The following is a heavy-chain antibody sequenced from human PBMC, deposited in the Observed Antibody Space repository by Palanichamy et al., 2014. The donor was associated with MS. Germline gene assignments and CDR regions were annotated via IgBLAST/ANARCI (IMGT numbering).Heavy chain of an antibody. Sequence: EVQLVESGGGLIQPGGSLKLSCAASGTTVSGNYMSWVRRAPGKGLEWVSLIWSRGSTYYADSVEGRFTISRDNSKNTLYLQMNSLRAEDTAVYYCALGYCSLTGCHKYPEYYFDYWGQGALVTVSS. V-gene: IGHV3-53*01. D-gene: IGHD2-2*02. CDR2: IWSRGST. J-gene: IGHJ4*02. CDR1: GTTVSGNY. CDR3: ALGYCSLTGCHKYPEYYFDY.